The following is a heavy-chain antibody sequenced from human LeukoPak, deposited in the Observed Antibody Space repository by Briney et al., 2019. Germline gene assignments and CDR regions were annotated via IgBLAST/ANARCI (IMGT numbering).Heavy chain of an antibody. CDR1: GGSFSGYY. CDR3: ARGSMVFRFGGLGY. V-gene: IGHV4-34*01. Sequence: KTSETLSLTCAVYGGSFSGYYWSWIRQPPEKGLEWIGEINHSGSTNYNPSLKSRVTISVDTSKNQFSLKLSSVTAADTAVYYCARGSMVFRFGGLGYWGQGTLVTVSS. D-gene: IGHD2/OR15-2a*01. CDR2: INHSGST. J-gene: IGHJ4*02.